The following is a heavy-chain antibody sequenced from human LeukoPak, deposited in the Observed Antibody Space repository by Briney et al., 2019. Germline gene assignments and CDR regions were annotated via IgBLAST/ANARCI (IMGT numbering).Heavy chain of an antibody. Sequence: ASVKVSCKASTYTFTTYDIGWVRQATGQGLEWMGSINPDTGNTGYAQKFQGRLTISRNTSISTAHMELSSLRSEDTAVYFCARGGHTTGWYSPWFFDLWGRGTLVTVSS. CDR3: ARGGHTTGWYSPWFFDL. D-gene: IGHD6-19*01. CDR2: INPDTGNT. V-gene: IGHV1-8*03. J-gene: IGHJ2*01. CDR1: TYTFTTYD.